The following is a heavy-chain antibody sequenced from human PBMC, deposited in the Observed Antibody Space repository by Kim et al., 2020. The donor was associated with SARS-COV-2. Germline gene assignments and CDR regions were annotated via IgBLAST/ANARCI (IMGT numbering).Heavy chain of an antibody. CDR2: ISYDGSNK. Sequence: GGSLRLSCAASGFTFSSYGMHWVRQAPGKGLEWVAVISYDGSNKYYADSVKGRFTISRDNSKNTLFLQMNSLRAEDTAVYYCAKDSEYSSSSADYWGQGTLVTVSS. J-gene: IGHJ4*02. CDR1: GFTFSSYG. CDR3: AKDSEYSSSSADY. D-gene: IGHD6-6*01. V-gene: IGHV3-30*18.